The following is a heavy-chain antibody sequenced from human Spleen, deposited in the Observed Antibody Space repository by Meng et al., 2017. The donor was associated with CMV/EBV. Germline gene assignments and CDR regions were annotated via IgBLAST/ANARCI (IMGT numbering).Heavy chain of an antibody. CDR3: AKGTRPSQWLLYLGWID. J-gene: IGHJ4*02. V-gene: IGHV3-23*01. CDR2: ISGSGGST. Sequence: FTFSSYAMSWVRQAPGKGLEWVSAISGSGGSTYYADSVKGRFTISRDNSKNTLYLQMNSLRAEDTAVYYCAKGTRPSQWLLYLGWIDWGQGTLVTVSS. D-gene: IGHD3-3*01. CDR1: FTFSSYA.